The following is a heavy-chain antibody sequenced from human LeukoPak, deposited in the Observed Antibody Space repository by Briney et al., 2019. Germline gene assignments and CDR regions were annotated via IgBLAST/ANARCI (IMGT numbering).Heavy chain of an antibody. J-gene: IGHJ4*02. CDR1: GFTFSSYA. CDR2: ISGSGGST. Sequence: GGSLRLSCAASGFTFSSYAMSWVRQAPGKGLEWVSTISGSGGSTYYADSVKGRFTISRDNSKNTLYLQMNSLRAEDTAVYYCAKVVGATTRGYFDYWGQGTLVTVSS. CDR3: AKVVGATTRGYFDY. V-gene: IGHV3-23*01. D-gene: IGHD1-26*01.